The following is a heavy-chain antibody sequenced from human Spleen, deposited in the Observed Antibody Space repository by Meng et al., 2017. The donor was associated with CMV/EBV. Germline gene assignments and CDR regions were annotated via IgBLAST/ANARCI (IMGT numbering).Heavy chain of an antibody. V-gene: IGHV3-7*01. J-gene: IGHJ4*02. Sequence: GGSLRLSCAASGFTFSSYWMSWVRQAPGKGLEWVANIKQDGSEKYYVDSVKGRFTISRDNAKNSLYLQMNSLRAEDTAVYYCARMASSGGYLSEYYFDYWGQGTLVTVSS. D-gene: IGHD1-26*01. CDR2: IKQDGSEK. CDR1: GFTFSSYW. CDR3: ARMASSGGYLSEYYFDY.